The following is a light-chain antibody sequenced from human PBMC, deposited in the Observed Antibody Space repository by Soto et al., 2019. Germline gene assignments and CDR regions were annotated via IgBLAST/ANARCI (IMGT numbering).Light chain of an antibody. Sequence: QSALTQPVSASGSPGQSGTISCTGTSSDVGGYNYVSWYQQHPGRAPKLMIYEVSKRPSGVPDRFSGSKSGNTASLTVSGLQTEDVAEYYCSSYAGSNNQVFGTGTKLTVL. CDR1: SSDVGGYNY. J-gene: IGLJ1*01. CDR2: EVS. CDR3: SSYAGSNNQV. V-gene: IGLV2-8*01.